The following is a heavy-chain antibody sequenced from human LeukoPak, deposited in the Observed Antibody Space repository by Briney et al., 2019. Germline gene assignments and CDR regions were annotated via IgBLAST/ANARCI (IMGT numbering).Heavy chain of an antibody. CDR1: GYTFTGYY. CDR2: INPSGGST. Sequence: ASVKVSCKASGYTFTGYYMHWVRQAPGQGLEWMGIINPSGGSTSYAQKFQGRVTMTRDTSTSTVYMELSSLRSEDTAVYYCAREPQKYNWFDPWGQGTLVTVSS. CDR3: AREPQKYNWFDP. V-gene: IGHV1-46*01. J-gene: IGHJ5*02.